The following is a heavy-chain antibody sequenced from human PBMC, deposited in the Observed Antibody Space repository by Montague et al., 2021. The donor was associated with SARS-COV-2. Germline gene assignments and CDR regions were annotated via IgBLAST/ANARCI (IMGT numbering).Heavy chain of an antibody. V-gene: IGHV3-11*01. J-gene: IGHJ4*02. CDR3: ARIPAPHYDILTGYYLIPYFDY. Sequence: SLRLSCAASGFTLSDYYMSWIRQAPGKGLEWVSYISSSGSTIYYADSVKGRFTISRDNAKNSLYLQMNSLRAEDTAVYYCARIPAPHYDILTGYYLIPYFDYWGQGTLVTVSS. CDR2: ISSSGSTI. CDR1: GFTLSDYY. D-gene: IGHD3-9*01.